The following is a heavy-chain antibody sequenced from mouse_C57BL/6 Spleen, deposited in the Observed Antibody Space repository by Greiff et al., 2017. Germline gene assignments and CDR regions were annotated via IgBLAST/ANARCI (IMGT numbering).Heavy chain of an antibody. J-gene: IGHJ2*01. Sequence: VQLQQSGAELVKPGASVKLSCKASGYTFTSYWMHWVNQRPGQGLEWIGYINPSSGYTKYNEKFKDKATLTADKSSSTAYMQLSSLTYEDSAVYDRARYHCSRSSSYFDYWGQGTTLTVSS. D-gene: IGHD1-1*01. V-gene: IGHV1-7*01. CDR1: GYTFTSYW. CDR2: INPSSGYT. CDR3: ARYHCSRSSSYFDY.